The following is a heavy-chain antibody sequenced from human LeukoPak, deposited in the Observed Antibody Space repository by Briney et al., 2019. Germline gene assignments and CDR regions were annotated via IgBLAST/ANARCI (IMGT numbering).Heavy chain of an antibody. CDR3: ARGWGGSTSTVTTRPRYCDL. CDR2: IYYSGST. D-gene: IGHD4-11*01. CDR1: GGSISSSSYY. Sequence: SETLSLTCTVSGGSISSSSYYWGWIRQPPGKGLEWIGSIYYSGSTYYNPSLKSRVTISRDTSKNQFSLKLSSVTAADTAVYYCARGWGGSTSTVTTRPRYCDLWGRGTLVTVSS. V-gene: IGHV4-39*07. J-gene: IGHJ2*01.